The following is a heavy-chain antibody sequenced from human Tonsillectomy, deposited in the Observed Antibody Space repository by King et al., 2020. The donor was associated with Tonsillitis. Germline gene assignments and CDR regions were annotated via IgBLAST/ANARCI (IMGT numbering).Heavy chain of an antibody. V-gene: IGHV1-2*02. CDR2: INPKSGAT. Sequence: QLVQSGAEVKKPGASVKVSCKASGYTFTDYYFHWVRQAPGQGLEWMGWINPKSGATWYAQKFQGRVTMTRDTSISTAYMDLSRLRSHDTAVYFFARAFDTSCYYYSFDYWGQGTLVTVSS. CDR1: GYTFTDYY. D-gene: IGHD3-22*01. J-gene: IGHJ4*02. CDR3: ARAFDTSCYYYSFDY.